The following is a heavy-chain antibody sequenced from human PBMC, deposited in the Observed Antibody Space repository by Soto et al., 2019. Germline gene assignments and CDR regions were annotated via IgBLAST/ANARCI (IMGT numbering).Heavy chain of an antibody. J-gene: IGHJ6*02. D-gene: IGHD5-12*01. CDR3: ARGSSGYDFGMDV. V-gene: IGHV1-2*04. CDR2: INPNSGGT. CDR1: GYTFTGYY. Sequence: ASVKVSCKASGYTFTGYYMHWVRQAPGQGLEWMGWINPNSGGTNYAQKFQGWVTMTRDTSISTAYMELSRLRSDDTAVYYCARGSSGYDFGMDVWGQGTTVTSP.